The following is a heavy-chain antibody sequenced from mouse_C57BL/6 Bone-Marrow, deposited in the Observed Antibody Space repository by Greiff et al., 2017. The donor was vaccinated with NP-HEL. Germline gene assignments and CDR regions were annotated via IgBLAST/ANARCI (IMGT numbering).Heavy chain of an antibody. Sequence: EVKVEESGGDLVKPGGSLKLSCAASGFTFSSYGMSWVRQTPDKRLEWVATISSGGSYTYYPDSVKGRFTISRDNVKNTLYLQMSSLKSEDTAMYYCARHLTTVVAPYYAMDYWGQGTSVTVSS. V-gene: IGHV5-6*02. CDR1: GFTFSSYG. CDR2: ISSGGSYT. J-gene: IGHJ4*01. CDR3: ARHLTTVVAPYYAMDY. D-gene: IGHD1-1*01.